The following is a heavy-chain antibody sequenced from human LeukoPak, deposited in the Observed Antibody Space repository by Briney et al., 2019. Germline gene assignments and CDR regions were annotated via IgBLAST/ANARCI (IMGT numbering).Heavy chain of an antibody. J-gene: IGHJ4*02. CDR3: ARRAGAYSHPYDY. D-gene: IGHD4/OR15-4a*01. V-gene: IGHV3-23*01. CDR2: ITGSGGTT. Sequence: GGSLRLSCAASGFTFSSYGMSWVRQAPGKGLEWVSAITGSGGTTYYADSVKGRFTISRDNSKNTLYMQMNSLRAGDTAVYYCARRAGAYSHPYDYWGQGTLVTVSS. CDR1: GFTFSSYG.